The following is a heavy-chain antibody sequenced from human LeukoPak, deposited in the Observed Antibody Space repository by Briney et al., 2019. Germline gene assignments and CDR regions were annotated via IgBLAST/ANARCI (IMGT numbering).Heavy chain of an antibody. J-gene: IGHJ2*01. V-gene: IGHV1-69*01. CDR2: IIPIFGTA. CDR3: ASTGGDSSGYYRTPPYFDL. CDR1: GGTFSSYA. D-gene: IGHD3-22*01. Sequence: SVKVSCKASGGTFSSYAISWVRQAPGQGLEWMGGIIPIFGTANYAQKFQGRVTITADESTSTAYMELSSLRSEDTAVYYCASTGGDSSGYYRTPPYFDLWGRGTLVTVSS.